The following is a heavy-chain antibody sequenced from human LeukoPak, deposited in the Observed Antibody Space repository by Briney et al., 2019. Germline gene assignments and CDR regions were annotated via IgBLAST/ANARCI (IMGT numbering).Heavy chain of an antibody. V-gene: IGHV3-23*01. CDR1: GFTFSNYA. CDR2: ISGSGGST. J-gene: IGHJ4*02. CDR3: AKAPTNWESGY. D-gene: IGHD7-27*01. Sequence: PGGSLRLSCAASGFTFSNYAMSWVRQAPGKGLEWVSVISGSGGSTYYADSVKGRFTISRDNSKNTLYLQMNSLRAEDTAVYYCAKAPTNWESGYCGQGTLVTVSS.